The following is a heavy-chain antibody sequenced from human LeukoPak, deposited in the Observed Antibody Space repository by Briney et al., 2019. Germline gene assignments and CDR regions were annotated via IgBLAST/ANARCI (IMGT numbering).Heavy chain of an antibody. V-gene: IGHV4-59*12. CDR2: IHYSGST. CDR1: GGSISSYY. CDR3: ARGGARGSLLRY. J-gene: IGHJ4*02. Sequence: SETLSLTCTVSGGSISSYYWSWIRQPPGKGLEWIGYIHYSGSTNYNPSLKSRVTISVDTSKNQFSLNVRSVTAADTAVYYCARGGARGSLLRYWGQGTLVTVSS. D-gene: IGHD2-15*01.